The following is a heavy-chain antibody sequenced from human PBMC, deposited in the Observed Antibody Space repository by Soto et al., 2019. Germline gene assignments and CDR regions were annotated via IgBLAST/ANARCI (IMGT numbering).Heavy chain of an antibody. V-gene: IGHV4-39*01. J-gene: IGHJ4*02. CDR3: ARQRFTMIVALGEFDY. Sequence: SETLSLTCIVSGDSISNDFYSWGWIRQPPGKGLEWIGSIYYSGSTFYNPSLNSRVIMSVDTSKNQFSLKMNSVTAADTAVYYCARQRFTMIVALGEFDYWGQGTLVTVSS. CDR2: IYYSGST. CDR1: GDSISNDFYS. D-gene: IGHD3-22*01.